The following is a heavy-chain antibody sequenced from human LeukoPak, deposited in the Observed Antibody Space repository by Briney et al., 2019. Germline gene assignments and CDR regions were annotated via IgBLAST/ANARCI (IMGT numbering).Heavy chain of an antibody. J-gene: IGHJ5*02. CDR2: INPNSGGT. Sequence: ASVKVSCKASGYTFTGYYMPWVRQAPGQGLEWMGRINPNSGGTNYAQKFQGRVTMTRDTSISTAYMELSRLRSDDTAVYYCAREGKNSGRQYNWFDPWGQGTLVTVSS. V-gene: IGHV1-2*06. CDR3: AREGKNSGRQYNWFDP. D-gene: IGHD1-26*01. CDR1: GYTFTGYY.